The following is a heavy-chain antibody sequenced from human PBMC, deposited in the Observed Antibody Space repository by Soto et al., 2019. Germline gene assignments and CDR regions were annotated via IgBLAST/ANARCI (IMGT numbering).Heavy chain of an antibody. V-gene: IGHV3-30*18. CDR3: AKDESRGYSYGPFDY. J-gene: IGHJ4*02. D-gene: IGHD5-18*01. CDR2: ISYDGSNK. Sequence: GGFLRLSCAASGFTFSNYGMHWVRQAPGKGLEWVAVISYDGSNKYYADSVKGRFTISRDNSKNTLYLQMNSLRAEDTAVYYCAKDESRGYSYGPFDYWGQGTLVTVSS. CDR1: GFTFSNYG.